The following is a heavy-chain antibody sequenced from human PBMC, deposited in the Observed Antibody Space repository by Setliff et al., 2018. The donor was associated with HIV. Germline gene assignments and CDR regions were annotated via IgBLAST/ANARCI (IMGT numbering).Heavy chain of an antibody. V-gene: IGHV4-61*01. CDR2: IFYSGTT. CDR3: ARFNALLGSSTYYDY. Sequence: SETLSLTCAVSGGSISGSYYWTWIRQPPGRGLEWIGYIFYSGTTKFNPSLKSRAAISVDSSNNQFSLKMTSVTAADTAVYFCARFNALLGSSTYYDYWGPGLLVTVSS. CDR1: GGSISGSYY. D-gene: IGHD3-22*01. J-gene: IGHJ4*02.